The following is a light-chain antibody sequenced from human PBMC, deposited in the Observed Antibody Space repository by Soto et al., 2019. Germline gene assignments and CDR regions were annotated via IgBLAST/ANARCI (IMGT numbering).Light chain of an antibody. CDR1: QSVSSN. V-gene: IGKV3-15*01. CDR3: QHYSNWPPT. J-gene: IGKJ3*01. CDR2: AVS. Sequence: EIMMTQSPGTLSASPGERATLSCRASQSVSSNLAWYQQKPGQAPRLLIYAVSTRATGIPARFSGSGSGTEFTLTISSLQSEDFAVYYCQHYSNWPPTFGPGTKVEIK.